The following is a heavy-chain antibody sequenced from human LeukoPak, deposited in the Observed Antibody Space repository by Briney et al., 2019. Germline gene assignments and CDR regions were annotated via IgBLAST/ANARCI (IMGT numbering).Heavy chain of an antibody. V-gene: IGHV3-30*18. CDR3: AKDRVGRSSGWYAVHFQH. Sequence: GGSLRLSCAASGFTFSSYGMHWVRQAPGKGLEWVAVISYDGSNKYYADSVKGRFTISRDNSKNTLYLQMNSLRAEDTAVYYCAKDRVGRSSGWYAVHFQHWGQGTLVTVSS. D-gene: IGHD6-19*01. CDR2: ISYDGSNK. J-gene: IGHJ1*01. CDR1: GFTFSSYG.